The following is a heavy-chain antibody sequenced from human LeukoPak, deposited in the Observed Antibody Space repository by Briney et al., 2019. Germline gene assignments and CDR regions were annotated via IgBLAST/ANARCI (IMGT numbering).Heavy chain of an antibody. V-gene: IGHV4-59*01. CDR2: IYYSGST. D-gene: IGHD3-22*01. Sequence: SETLSLTCTVSGGSISRYYWSWIRQPPGRGLEWIGYIYYSGSTNYNPSLKSRVTISVHTSKNQFSLKLSSVTAADTAVYYCARLNYYDSSDYTYYFDYWGQGTLVTVSS. J-gene: IGHJ4*02. CDR1: GGSISRYY. CDR3: ARLNYYDSSDYTYYFDY.